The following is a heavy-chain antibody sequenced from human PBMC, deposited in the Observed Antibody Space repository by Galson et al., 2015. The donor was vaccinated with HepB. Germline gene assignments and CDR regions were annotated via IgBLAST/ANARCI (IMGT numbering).Heavy chain of an antibody. CDR2: IIPIFGST. CDR3: ATAALEGDRARDYYYGMDV. CDR1: GGTFNSYG. D-gene: IGHD3-16*01. V-gene: IGHV1-69*13. Sequence: SVKVSCKASGGTFNSYGFSWVRQAPGQGLEWMGGIIPIFGSTDYAQKFQGRVTITADASTSTAYMGLSSLRSGDTAVYFCATAALEGDRARDYYYGMDVWGQGTTVTVSS. J-gene: IGHJ6*02.